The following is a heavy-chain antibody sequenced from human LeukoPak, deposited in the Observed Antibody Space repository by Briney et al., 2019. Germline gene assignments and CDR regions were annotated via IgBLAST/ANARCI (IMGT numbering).Heavy chain of an antibody. Sequence: SETLSLTCTVSGGSISSSSYYWGWIRQPPGKGLEWIGSIYYSGSTYYNPSLKSRVTISVDTSKNQFSLKLSSVTAADTAVYYCARPGLVWFGELLESYYFDYWGQGTLVTVSS. CDR1: GGSISSSSYY. D-gene: IGHD3-10*01. J-gene: IGHJ4*02. V-gene: IGHV4-39*01. CDR2: IYYSGST. CDR3: ARPGLVWFGELLESYYFDY.